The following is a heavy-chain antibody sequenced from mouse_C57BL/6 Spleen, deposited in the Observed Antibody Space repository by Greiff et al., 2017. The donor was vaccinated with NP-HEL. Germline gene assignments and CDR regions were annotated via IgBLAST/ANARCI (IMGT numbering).Heavy chain of an antibody. CDR3: ARNYYSNLLFPYFDY. CDR1: GYTFTDYY. Sequence: EVQLQQSGPELVKPGASVKISCKASGYTFTDYYMNWVKQSHGKSLEWIGDINPNNGGTSYNQKFKGKATLTVDKSSSTAYMELRSLTSEDSAVYYCARNYYSNLLFPYFDYWGQGTTLTVSS. D-gene: IGHD2-5*01. CDR2: INPNNGGT. J-gene: IGHJ2*01. V-gene: IGHV1-26*01.